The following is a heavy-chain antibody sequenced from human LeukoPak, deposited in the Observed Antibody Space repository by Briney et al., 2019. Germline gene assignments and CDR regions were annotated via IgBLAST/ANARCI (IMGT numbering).Heavy chain of an antibody. CDR2: IYYSGST. D-gene: IGHD2-21*01. J-gene: IGHJ4*02. V-gene: IGHV4-59*08. Sequence: SETLSLTCTVSGGSISTYYWSWIRQPPGKGLEWIGYIYYSGSTNYNPSLKSRVTISVDTSKNQFSLKLTSVTAADTAVYYCARHLGSYLFESGGQGTLVTVSS. CDR1: GGSISTYY. CDR3: ARHLGSYLFES.